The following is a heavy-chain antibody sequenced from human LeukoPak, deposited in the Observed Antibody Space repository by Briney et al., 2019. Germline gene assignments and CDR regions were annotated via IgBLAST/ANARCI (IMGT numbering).Heavy chain of an antibody. V-gene: IGHV4-59*08. J-gene: IGHJ4*02. D-gene: IGHD3-9*01. CDR2: IYDSGST. CDR3: ARLVTFDTTGHIDS. CDR1: GGSIKSYY. Sequence: SETLSLTCTVSGGSIKSYYWSWIRQPPGKVLEWIGYIYDSGSTNYNPSLKSRVTISLDAAKDQFSLRLSSVTVSDTSLYFCARLVTFDTTGHIDSWGQGIRVTVSP.